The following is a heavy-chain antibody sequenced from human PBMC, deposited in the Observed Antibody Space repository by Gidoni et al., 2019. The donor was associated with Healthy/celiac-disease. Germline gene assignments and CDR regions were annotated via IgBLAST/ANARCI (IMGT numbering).Heavy chain of an antibody. CDR3: AKVVTTVVSFDY. CDR2: ISGSGGST. J-gene: IGHJ4*02. V-gene: IGHV3-23*01. Sequence: EVQLLESGGGLVQPGGSLSLSCAASGFTFSSYAMSWVRQAPGKGLECVSAISGSGGSTYYADSVKGRFTISRDNSKNTLYLQMNSLRAEDTAVYYCAKVVTTVVSFDYWGQGTLVTVSS. D-gene: IGHD4-17*01. CDR1: GFTFSSYA.